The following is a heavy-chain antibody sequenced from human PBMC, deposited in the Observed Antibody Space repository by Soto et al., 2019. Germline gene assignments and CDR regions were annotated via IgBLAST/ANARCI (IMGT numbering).Heavy chain of an antibody. D-gene: IGHD3-10*01. CDR3: AREGLLWFGDTSGVGWFDP. J-gene: IGHJ5*02. CDR2: IYTSGST. CDR1: GGSISSYY. V-gene: IGHV4-4*07. Sequence: XETLYLTCTVSGGSISSYYWSWIRQPSGKGLEWIGRIYTSGSTNYNPSLKGRVTMSVDTSKNQFSLKLSSVTAADTAVYYCAREGLLWFGDTSGVGWFDPWGQGTLVTVSS.